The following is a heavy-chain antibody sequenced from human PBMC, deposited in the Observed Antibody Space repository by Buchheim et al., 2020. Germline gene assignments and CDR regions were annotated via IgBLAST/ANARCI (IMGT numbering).Heavy chain of an antibody. Sequence: EVQLLESGGGLVQPGGSLRLSCAASGFTFSSYAMSWVRQAPGKGLEWVSAISGSGGSTYYADSVKGRFTISRDNSKTPLYLQMNSLRAEDTAVYYCAKGRCSSTSCYTKGDWFDPWGQGTL. CDR3: AKGRCSSTSCYTKGDWFDP. CDR1: GFTFSSYA. J-gene: IGHJ5*02. V-gene: IGHV3-23*01. D-gene: IGHD2-2*02. CDR2: ISGSGGST.